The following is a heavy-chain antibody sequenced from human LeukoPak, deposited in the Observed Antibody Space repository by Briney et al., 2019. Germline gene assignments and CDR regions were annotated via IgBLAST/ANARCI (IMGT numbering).Heavy chain of an antibody. Sequence: GGSLRLSCAASGFTLSGSAMHWVRQASGKGLEWVGRIRSKANSYATAYAASVKGRFTISRDDSKNTAYLQMNSLKTEDAAVYYCRGVPAAGGVDYWGQGTLVTVSS. J-gene: IGHJ4*02. D-gene: IGHD2-2*01. V-gene: IGHV3-73*01. CDR2: IRSKANSYAT. CDR3: RGVPAAGGVDY. CDR1: GFTLSGSA.